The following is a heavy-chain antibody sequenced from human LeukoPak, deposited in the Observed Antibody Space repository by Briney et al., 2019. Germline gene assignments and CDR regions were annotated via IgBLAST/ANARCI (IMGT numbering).Heavy chain of an antibody. CDR3: ARGYCSSTSCYDYYYGMDV. CDR1: GDSVSSNSAA. J-gene: IGHJ6*02. CDR2: TYYRSKWYN. V-gene: IGHV6-1*01. Sequence: SRTLSLTCAISGDSVSSNSAAWNWIRQSPSRGLEWLGRTYYRSKWYNDYAVSVKIRITINPDTSKNQFSLQLNSVTPEDTAVYYCARGYCSSTSCYDYYYGMDVWGQGTTVTVSS. D-gene: IGHD2-2*01.